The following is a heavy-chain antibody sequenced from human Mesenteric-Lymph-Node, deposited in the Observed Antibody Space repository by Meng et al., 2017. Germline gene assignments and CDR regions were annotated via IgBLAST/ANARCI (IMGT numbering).Heavy chain of an antibody. Sequence: EVQLVESGGGLVKPGGSLRLSCAASGFTFSCYTMNWVRRAPGKGLECVSSISSSSNYIYSADSVKGRFTISRDNAKNSLYLQMNSLRAEDTAVYYCARDTPGLLFDYWGQGTLVTVSS. D-gene: IGHD5-18*01. CDR2: ISSSSNYI. J-gene: IGHJ4*02. CDR3: ARDTPGLLFDY. V-gene: IGHV3-21*01. CDR1: GFTFSCYT.